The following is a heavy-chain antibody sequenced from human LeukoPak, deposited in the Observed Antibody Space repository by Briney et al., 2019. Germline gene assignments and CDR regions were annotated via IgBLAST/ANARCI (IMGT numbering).Heavy chain of an antibody. J-gene: IGHJ6*02. V-gene: IGHV5-51*01. CDR3: ARRSSTVTPVVDV. Sequence: GDSLKISCKGSGYSFTSYWIGWVRQMPGKGLEWMGIIYPGDPDTRYSPSFQGQVTISADKSISTAYLQWSSLKASDTAMYYCARRSSTVTPVVDVWGQGTTVTVSS. CDR2: IYPGDPDT. D-gene: IGHD4-17*01. CDR1: GYSFTSYW.